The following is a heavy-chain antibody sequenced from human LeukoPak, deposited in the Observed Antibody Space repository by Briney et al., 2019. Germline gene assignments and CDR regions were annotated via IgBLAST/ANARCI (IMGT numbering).Heavy chain of an antibody. CDR1: GFTFDDYA. CDR3: AKDQRGYSYGLDY. V-gene: IGHV3-9*01. D-gene: IGHD5-18*01. Sequence: GGSLRLSCAASGFTFDDYAMHWVRQAPGKGLEWVSGISWNSGSIGYADSVKGRFTISRDNAKNSLYLQMNSLRAEDTALCYCAKDQRGYSYGLDYWGQGTLVTVSS. J-gene: IGHJ4*02. CDR2: ISWNSGSI.